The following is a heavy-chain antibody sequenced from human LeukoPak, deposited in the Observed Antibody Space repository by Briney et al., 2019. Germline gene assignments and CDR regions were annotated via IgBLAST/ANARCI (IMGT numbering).Heavy chain of an antibody. CDR2: IYYSGST. Sequence: SETLSLTCTVSGGSISSSSYYWGWIRQPPGKGLEWIGSIYYSGSTYYNPSLKSRVTISVDTSKNQFSLKLSSVTAADTAVYYCARDPFGGVFDYWGQGTLVTVSS. CDR1: GGSISSSSYY. D-gene: IGHD2-8*02. J-gene: IGHJ4*02. CDR3: ARDPFGGVFDY. V-gene: IGHV4-39*07.